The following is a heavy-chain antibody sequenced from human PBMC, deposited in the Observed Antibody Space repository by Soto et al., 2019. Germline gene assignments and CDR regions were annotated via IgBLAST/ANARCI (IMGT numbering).Heavy chain of an antibody. CDR3: ARVLSTSHSDY. CDR2: SYYSGYT. D-gene: IGHD6-6*01. V-gene: IGHV4-31*03. CDR1: GGPMKIGGYY. Sequence: SETLSLTCTVSGGPMKIGGYYWSWVRQFPGKGLEWIGYSYYSGYTHYNPSLKSRVTISLDTSKNQFSLKLSSVTAADTAVYYCARVLSTSHSDYWGQGTLVTVSS. J-gene: IGHJ4*02.